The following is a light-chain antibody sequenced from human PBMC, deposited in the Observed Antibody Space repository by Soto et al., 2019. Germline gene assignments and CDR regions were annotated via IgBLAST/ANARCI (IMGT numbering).Light chain of an antibody. CDR3: SSYAGSNNVV. Sequence: QSVLTQPPSASGSPGQSVTISCTGTSSDVGGYNYVSWYQQHPGKAPKLMIYEVSKRPSGVPDRFSGSKSGKTPSLTVSGLQAEDEADYYCSSYAGSNNVVFGGGTKLTVL. V-gene: IGLV2-8*01. CDR1: SSDVGGYNY. CDR2: EVS. J-gene: IGLJ2*01.